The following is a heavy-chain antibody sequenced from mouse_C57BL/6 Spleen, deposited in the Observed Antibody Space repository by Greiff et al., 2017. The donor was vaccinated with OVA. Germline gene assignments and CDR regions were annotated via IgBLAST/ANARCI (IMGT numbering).Heavy chain of an antibody. Sequence: EVMLVESEGGLVQPGSSMKLSCTASGFTFSDYYMAWVRQVPEKGLEWVANINYDGSSTYYLDSLKSRFIISRDNAKNILYLQMSSLKSEDTATYYCARDGPGAMDYWGQGTSVTVSS. V-gene: IGHV5-16*01. CDR1: GFTFSDYY. CDR3: ARDGPGAMDY. J-gene: IGHJ4*01. CDR2: INYDGSST.